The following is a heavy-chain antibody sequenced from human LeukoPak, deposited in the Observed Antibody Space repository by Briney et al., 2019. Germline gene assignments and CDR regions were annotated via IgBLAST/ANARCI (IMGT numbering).Heavy chain of an antibody. D-gene: IGHD6-6*01. V-gene: IGHV3-23*01. CDR3: AKGLNSASGGSRWDYYYYGMDV. Sequence: GGSLRLSCAASGFTFSSYAMSWVRQAPGRGLEWVSAITNSGGSTYYADSVKGRFTISRDNSKNTLYLQMNSLRADDAAIYYCAKGLNSASGGSRWDYYYYGMDVWGQGTTVTVSS. CDR2: ITNSGGST. CDR1: GFTFSSYA. J-gene: IGHJ6*02.